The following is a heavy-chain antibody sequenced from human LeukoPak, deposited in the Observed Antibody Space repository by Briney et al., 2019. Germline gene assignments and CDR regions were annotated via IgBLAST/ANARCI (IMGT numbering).Heavy chain of an antibody. CDR1: GGSSSSNY. D-gene: IGHD3-22*01. J-gene: IGHJ4*02. CDR3: ARVGYYCDSSGYNRYYFDY. Sequence: SETLSLTCTVSGGSSSSNYWSWIRQPPGKGLEWIGYIHYTGSTNYNPSLKSRVTISIDTSKNQFSLKLSSVTAADTAVYYCARVGYYCDSSGYNRYYFDYWGQGTLVTVSS. V-gene: IGHV4-59*01. CDR2: IHYTGST.